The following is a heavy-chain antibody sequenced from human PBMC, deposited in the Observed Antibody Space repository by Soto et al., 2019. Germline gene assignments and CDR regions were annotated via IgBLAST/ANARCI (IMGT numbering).Heavy chain of an antibody. CDR1: GGSISSSSYY. V-gene: IGHV4-39*01. Sequence: QLQLQESGPGLVKPSETLSLTCTVSGGSISSSSYYWGWIRQPPGKGLEWIGSIYYSGSTYYNPSLKSRVTISVDTSKNQFSLKLSSVTAADTAVYYCASIITMVRGVLRWFDPWGQGTLVTVSS. CDR3: ASIITMVRGVLRWFDP. D-gene: IGHD3-10*01. J-gene: IGHJ5*02. CDR2: IYYSGST.